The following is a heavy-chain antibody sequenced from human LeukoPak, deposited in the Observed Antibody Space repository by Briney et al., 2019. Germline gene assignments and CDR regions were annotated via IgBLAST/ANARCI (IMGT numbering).Heavy chain of an antibody. V-gene: IGHV4-38-2*02. CDR2: IYHSGTT. D-gene: IGHD7-27*01. Sequence: PSETLSLTCTVSGYSISNGYYWGWIRQPPGKGLEWIGSIYHSGTTYCDPSLKSRVTISVDTSKNQFSLKLSSVTAADTAVYYCARHLGRNYYYMDVWGKGTTVTISS. CDR3: ARHLGRNYYYMDV. J-gene: IGHJ6*03. CDR1: GYSISNGYY.